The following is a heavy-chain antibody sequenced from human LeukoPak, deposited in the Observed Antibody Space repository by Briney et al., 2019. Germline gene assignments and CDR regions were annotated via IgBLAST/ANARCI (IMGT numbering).Heavy chain of an antibody. CDR3: ARGKKGYSYGPGY. CDR2: IIPIFGTA. Sequence: ASVKVSCKASGGTFSSYAISWVRQAPGQGLEWMGGIIPIFGTANYAQKFQGRVTITADESTSTAYMELSSLRSEDTAVYYCARGKKGYSYGPGYWGQGTLVNVSS. CDR1: GGTFSSYA. D-gene: IGHD5-18*01. V-gene: IGHV1-69*13. J-gene: IGHJ4*02.